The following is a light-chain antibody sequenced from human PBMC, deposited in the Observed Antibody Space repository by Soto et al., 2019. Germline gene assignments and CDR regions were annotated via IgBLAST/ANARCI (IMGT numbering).Light chain of an antibody. V-gene: IGKV1-9*01. CDR2: AAS. CDR3: QQLNSYPNT. J-gene: IGKJ2*01. Sequence: DIQLTQSPSFLSASVGDRVTTTCRASQGISSYLAWYQQKPGKAPKLLIYAASTLQSGVPSRFSGSGSGTEFTLTISNLQPEDFATYYCQQLNSYPNTFGQGTKLEIK. CDR1: QGISSY.